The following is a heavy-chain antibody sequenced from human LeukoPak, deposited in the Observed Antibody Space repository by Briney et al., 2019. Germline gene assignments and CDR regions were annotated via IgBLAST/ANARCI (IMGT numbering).Heavy chain of an antibody. V-gene: IGHV4-34*01. CDR3: AIGIPRQYYYDSSGHYYRD. J-gene: IGHJ4*02. Sequence: SETLSLTCAVYGGSFSGYYWSWIRQPPGKGLEWIGEINHSGSTNYNPSLKSRVTISVDTSKNQFSLKLSSVTAADTAVYYCAIGIPRQYYYDSSGHYYRDWDQGNLVTVSS. D-gene: IGHD3-22*01. CDR2: INHSGST. CDR1: GGSFSGYY.